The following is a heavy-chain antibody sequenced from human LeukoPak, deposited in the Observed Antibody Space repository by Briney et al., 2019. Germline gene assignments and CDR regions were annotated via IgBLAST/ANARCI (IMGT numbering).Heavy chain of an antibody. CDR3: AKGGTSSWNNWFDP. CDR1: GGTFDDYA. CDR2: ISWNSGTI. Sequence: GGSRRLSCAASGGTFDDYAMHWVRQAPGKGLEWVSGISWNSGTIGYADSVKGRFTISRDNAKTSLYLQMNSLRAEDTALYYCAKGGTSSWNNWFDPWGQGTLVTVSS. V-gene: IGHV3-9*01. J-gene: IGHJ5*02. D-gene: IGHD6-13*01.